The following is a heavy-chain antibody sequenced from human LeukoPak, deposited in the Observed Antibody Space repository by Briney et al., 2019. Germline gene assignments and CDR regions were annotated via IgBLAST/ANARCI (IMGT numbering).Heavy chain of an antibody. Sequence: ASVKVSCKASGYTFTSYDINWVRQATGQGLEWMGWMNPNSGNTGYAQKFQGRVTITRNTSISTAYMELSSLRAEDTAVYYCAKRGAEVGTTVAPGDYWGQGTLLTVSS. J-gene: IGHJ4*02. CDR1: GYTFTSYD. D-gene: IGHD1-26*01. CDR2: MNPNSGNT. CDR3: AKRGAEVGTTVAPGDY. V-gene: IGHV1-8*03.